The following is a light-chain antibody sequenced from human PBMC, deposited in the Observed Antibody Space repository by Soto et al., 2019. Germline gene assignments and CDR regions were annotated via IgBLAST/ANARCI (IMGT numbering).Light chain of an antibody. CDR3: QQYGSSPYT. CDR2: GAS. Sequence: EIVLTQSPGTLSLSPGERATLSCRASQSVSNTFLAWYQQKPGQAPRLLIFGASHRATGTPDRFSGSGSGTDFTLTITRLEPEDFAVYYCQQYGSSPYTFGLGTKLEIK. V-gene: IGKV3-20*01. J-gene: IGKJ2*01. CDR1: QSVSNTF.